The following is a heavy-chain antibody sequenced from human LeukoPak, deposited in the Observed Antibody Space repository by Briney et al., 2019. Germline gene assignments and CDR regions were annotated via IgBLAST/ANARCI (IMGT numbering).Heavy chain of an antibody. J-gene: IGHJ2*01. CDR1: GGSFSGYY. Sequence: SETLSLTCAVYGGSFSGYYWSWIRQPPGKGLEWIGEINHRGSTNYNPSLKSRVTISVDTSKNQFPLKLSSVTAADTAVYYCARAAAGSYWYLDFWGRGTLVTVSS. V-gene: IGHV4-34*01. CDR3: ARAAAGSYWYLDF. CDR2: INHRGST. D-gene: IGHD6-13*01.